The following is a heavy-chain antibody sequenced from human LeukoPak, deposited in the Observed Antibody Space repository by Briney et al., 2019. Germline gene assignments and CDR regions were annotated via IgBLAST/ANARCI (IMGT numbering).Heavy chain of an antibody. CDR2: ISSSSSYI. J-gene: IGHJ5*02. V-gene: IGHV3-21*01. CDR3: ARAAPAPILGRDWFDP. CDR1: GYTFSSYS. D-gene: IGHD3-3*01. Sequence: GGSLRLSCAASGYTFSSYSMNWVRQAPGKGLEWVSSISSSSSYIYYADSVKGRFTISRDNAKNSLYLQMNSLRAEDTAVYYCARAAPAPILGRDWFDPWGQGTLVTVSS.